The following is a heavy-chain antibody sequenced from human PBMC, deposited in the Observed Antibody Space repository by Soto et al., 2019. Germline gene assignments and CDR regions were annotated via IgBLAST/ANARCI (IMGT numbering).Heavy chain of an antibody. Sequence: SETLSLTCAVSGGSISSSNWWSWVRQPPGKGLEWIGEIYHSGSTNYNPSLKSRVTISVDKSKNQFSLKLSSVTAADPAVYYCASFKMVTTSPLNYYYYCRDFWGKGTPFTASS. J-gene: IGHJ6*04. CDR1: GGSISSSNW. D-gene: IGHD4-17*01. CDR2: IYHSGST. V-gene: IGHV4-4*02. CDR3: ASFKMVTTSPLNYYYYCRDF.